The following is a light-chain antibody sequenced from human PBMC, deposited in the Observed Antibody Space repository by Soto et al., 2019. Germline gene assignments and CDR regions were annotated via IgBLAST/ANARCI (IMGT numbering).Light chain of an antibody. CDR2: DVN. J-gene: IGLJ1*01. V-gene: IGLV2-14*03. CDR1: SSDVGGYNF. CDR3: SSYTSSSTLGNV. Sequence: QSVLTQPASVSGSPGQSITISCTGTSSDVGGYNFVSWYQQHPGKAPKVMIYDVNKRPSGVSNRFSGSKSGNTASLIISGLQAEDEADYYCSSYTSSSTLGNVFGTGTKDTDL.